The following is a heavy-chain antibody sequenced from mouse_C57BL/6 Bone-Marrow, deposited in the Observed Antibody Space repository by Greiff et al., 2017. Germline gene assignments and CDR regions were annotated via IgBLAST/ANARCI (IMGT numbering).Heavy chain of an antibody. CDR1: GFSLTSYG. J-gene: IGHJ1*03. CDR2: IWRGGST. CDR3: AKLLYYGSSPWYFDV. V-gene: IGHV2-5*01. Sequence: VQLQQSGPGLVQPSQSLSITCTVSGFSLTSYGVHWVRQSPGKGLEWLGVIWRGGSTDYNAAFMSRLSITKDNSKSQVFFKMNSLQADDTAIYYGAKLLYYGSSPWYFDVWGKGTTVTVSS. D-gene: IGHD1-1*01.